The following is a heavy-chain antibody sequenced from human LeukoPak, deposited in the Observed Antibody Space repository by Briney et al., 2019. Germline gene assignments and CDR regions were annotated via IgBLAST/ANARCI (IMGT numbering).Heavy chain of an antibody. CDR3: ARGSSPNYGFWSGYYGFDC. CDR1: GGSISSYY. V-gene: IGHV4-59*01. CDR2: IYYSGST. D-gene: IGHD3-3*01. Sequence: KPSETLSLTCTVSGGSISSYYWSWIRQPPGKGLEWIGYIYYSGSTNYNPSLKSRVTISVDTSKNQFFLKLSSVTAADTAVYFCARGSSPNYGFWSGYYGFDCWGQGTLVTVSS. J-gene: IGHJ4*02.